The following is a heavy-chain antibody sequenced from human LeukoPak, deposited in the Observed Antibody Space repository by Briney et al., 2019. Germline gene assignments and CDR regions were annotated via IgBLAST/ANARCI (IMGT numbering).Heavy chain of an antibody. Sequence: ASVKVSCKASGYTFTSFGITWVRQAPGQGLEWMGWINPNSGGTNYAQKFQGRVTMTRDTSISTAYMDLSRLTSDDTAVYYCARGKWLGPPDDYWGQGTLVTVSS. D-gene: IGHD6-19*01. V-gene: IGHV1-2*02. CDR3: ARGKWLGPPDDY. J-gene: IGHJ4*02. CDR1: GYTFTSFG. CDR2: INPNSGGT.